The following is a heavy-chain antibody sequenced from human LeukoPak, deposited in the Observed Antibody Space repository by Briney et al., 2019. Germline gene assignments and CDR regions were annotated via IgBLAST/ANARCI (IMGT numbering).Heavy chain of an antibody. J-gene: IGHJ3*02. V-gene: IGHV4-31*11. CDR1: GGSISSAGYY. Sequence: SETLSLTCAISGGSISSAGYYWSWIRQHPGKGLEWIGYIYYSGTAYYSPSLKSRVTILVDTSKTQLSLKLSSVTAADTAVYYCARAYCRSTTCPLHDVFDSWGRGTMVTVSS. CDR2: IYYSGTA. D-gene: IGHD2-2*01. CDR3: ARAYCRSTTCPLHDVFDS.